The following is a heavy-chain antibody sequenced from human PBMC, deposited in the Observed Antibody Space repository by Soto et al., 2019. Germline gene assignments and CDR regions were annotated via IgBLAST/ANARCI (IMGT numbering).Heavy chain of an antibody. CDR2: MSHDGSRT. CDR1: GFLFNTYA. D-gene: IGHD3-9*01. CDR3: ARPGSGYDILTGQYFYYYHAMDV. Sequence: QVQLVDSGGGVVQPGRSLRLSCTTSGFLFNTYAMHWVRQAPGKGLEWVAVMSHDGSRTYYADAVKGRFTISRDNSHNTLYLQMNSLTPEDTAVYYCARPGSGYDILTGQYFYYYHAMDVWGQGTTVGVSS. J-gene: IGHJ6*02. V-gene: IGHV3-30-3*01.